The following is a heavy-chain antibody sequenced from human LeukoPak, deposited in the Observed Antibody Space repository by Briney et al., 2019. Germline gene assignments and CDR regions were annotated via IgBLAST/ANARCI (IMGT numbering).Heavy chain of an antibody. CDR3: ARDYYDYVWGSYRLDY. J-gene: IGHJ4*02. CDR1: GGSFSGYY. D-gene: IGHD3-16*02. Sequence: SETLSLTCAVYGGSFSGYYWSWIRQPPGKGLEWIGEINHSGSTNYNPSLKSRVTISVGTSKNQFSLKLSSVTAADTAVYYCARDYYDYVWGSYRLDYWGQGTLVTVSS. V-gene: IGHV4-34*01. CDR2: INHSGST.